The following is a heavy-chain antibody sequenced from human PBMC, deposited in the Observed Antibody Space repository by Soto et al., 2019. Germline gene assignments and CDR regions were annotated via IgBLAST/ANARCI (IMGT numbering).Heavy chain of an antibody. D-gene: IGHD6-6*01. CDR3: ARGIEYSSSSGYYYYGMDV. CDR1: GGSISSYY. Sequence: PSETLSLTCTVSGGSISSYYWSWIRQPPGKGLEWIGYIYYSGSTNYNPSLKSRVTISVDTSKNQFSLKLSSVTAADTAVYYCARGIEYSSSSGYYYYGMDVWGQGTTVTVSS. CDR2: IYYSGST. J-gene: IGHJ6*02. V-gene: IGHV4-59*01.